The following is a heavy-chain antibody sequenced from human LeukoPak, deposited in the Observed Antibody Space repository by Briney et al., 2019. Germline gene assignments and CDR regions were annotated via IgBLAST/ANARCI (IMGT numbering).Heavy chain of an antibody. CDR1: GFTVSSNY. CDR3: ARPRAAGGYCSSTSCYYYYGMDV. D-gene: IGHD2-2*03. CDR2: IYSGGST. V-gene: IGHV3-53*01. Sequence: GGSLRLSCAASGFTVSSNYMSWVRQAPGKGLEWVSVIYSGGSTYYADSVKGRFTISRDNAKNSLYLQMNSLRAEDTAVYYCARPRAAGGYCSSTSCYYYYGMDVWGQGTTVPVSS. J-gene: IGHJ6*02.